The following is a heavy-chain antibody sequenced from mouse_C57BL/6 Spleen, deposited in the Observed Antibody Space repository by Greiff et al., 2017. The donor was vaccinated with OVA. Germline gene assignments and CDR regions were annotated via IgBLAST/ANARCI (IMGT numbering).Heavy chain of an antibody. D-gene: IGHD4-1*01. Sequence: EVKLMESGGGLVKPGGSLKLSCAASGFTFSDYGMHWVRQAPEKGLEWVAYISSGSSTIYYAATVKGRFTISRDNAKNTLFLQMTSLRSEDTAMYYCARRTGTGYFDYWGQGTTLTVSS. CDR3: ARRTGTGYFDY. V-gene: IGHV5-17*01. J-gene: IGHJ2*01. CDR1: GFTFSDYG. CDR2: ISSGSSTI.